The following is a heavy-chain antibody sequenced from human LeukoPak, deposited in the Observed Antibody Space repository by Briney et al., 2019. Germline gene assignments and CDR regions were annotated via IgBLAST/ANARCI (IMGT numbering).Heavy chain of an antibody. CDR1: GYTFSIYY. D-gene: IGHD6-6*01. CDR3: ARVHIAGRPAKSFDP. V-gene: IGHV1-2*02. Sequence: GASVKVSCKASGYTFSIYYMHWVRQAPGQGLEWMGWINPNSGDTNYAQKFQGRVTMTRDTSISTAYMELTRLRSDDTAMYYCARVHIAGRPAKSFDPWGQGTLVTVSS. CDR2: INPNSGDT. J-gene: IGHJ5*02.